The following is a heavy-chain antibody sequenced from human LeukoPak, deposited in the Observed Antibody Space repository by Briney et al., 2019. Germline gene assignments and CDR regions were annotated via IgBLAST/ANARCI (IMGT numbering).Heavy chain of an antibody. J-gene: IGHJ5*02. CDR3: VREAGYCASVCLKSNWFDP. CDR1: GFTFSGYA. Sequence: GGSLRLSCAASGFTFSGYAMSWVRQAPGKGLEWVSPISGSGSSTYYADSVKGRFTISRDNSKNTVYLQMNSLRDEDTALYYCVREAGYCASVCLKSNWFDPWGQGTLVTVSS. D-gene: IGHD2-21*02. CDR2: ISGSGSST. V-gene: IGHV3-23*01.